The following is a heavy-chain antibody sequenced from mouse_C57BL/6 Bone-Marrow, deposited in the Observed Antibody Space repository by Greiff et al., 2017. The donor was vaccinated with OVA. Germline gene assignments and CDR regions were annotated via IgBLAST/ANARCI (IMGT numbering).Heavy chain of an antibody. J-gene: IGHJ2*01. CDR1: GYTFTSYW. V-gene: IGHV1-55*01. CDR2: IYPGSGST. Sequence: QVQLQQSGAELVKPGASVKMSCKASGYTFTSYWITWVKQRPGQGLEWIGDIYPGSGSTNYNEKFKSKATLTVDKSSSTAYMQLSSLTSEDSAVYYCARGGDYWGQGTTLTVSS. CDR3: ARGGDY.